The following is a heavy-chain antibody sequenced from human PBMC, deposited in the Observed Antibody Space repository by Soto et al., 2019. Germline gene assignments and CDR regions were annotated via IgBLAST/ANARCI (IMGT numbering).Heavy chain of an antibody. Sequence: LSLTCSVSGGSLSSSDYYWGWVRQPPGKGLEWIGSISFGVTTYYSPSLRSRLTISIDTSNNQFSLKLSSVTAADTAVYYCATSSVSRLLNHWYFDLWGRGTLVTVSS. CDR2: ISFGVTT. CDR3: ATSSVSRLLNHWYFDL. CDR1: GGSLSSSDYY. V-gene: IGHV4-39*01. J-gene: IGHJ2*01.